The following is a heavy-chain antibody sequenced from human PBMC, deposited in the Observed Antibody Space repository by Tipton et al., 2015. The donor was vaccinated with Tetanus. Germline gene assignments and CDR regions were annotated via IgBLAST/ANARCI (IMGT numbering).Heavy chain of an antibody. CDR1: GDSVSSNSAA. D-gene: IGHD3-22*01. CDR2: TYYRSKWYN. J-gene: IGHJ5*02. CDR3: ASALYYYDSSGYYLGEAWFAP. Sequence: LVKPTQTLSLTCAISGDSVSSNSAAWNWIRQSPSRGLEWLGRTYYRSKWYNDYAVSVKSRITINPDTSKNQFSLQLNSVTPEDTAVYYCASALYYYDSSGYYLGEAWFAPWGQGTLVTVSS. V-gene: IGHV6-1*01.